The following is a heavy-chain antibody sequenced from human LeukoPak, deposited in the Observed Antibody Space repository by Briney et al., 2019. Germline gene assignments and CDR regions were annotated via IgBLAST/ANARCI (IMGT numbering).Heavy chain of an antibody. Sequence: SETLSLTCTVSGGSISSYYWSWIRQPPGKGLEWIGYIYYSGSTNYNPSLKSRVTISVDTSKNQFSLKLGSVTAADTAVYYCARQGLEGSSWYALEIWGQGTMVTVSS. CDR3: ARQGLEGSSWYALEI. J-gene: IGHJ3*02. CDR1: GGSISSYY. CDR2: IYYSGST. D-gene: IGHD6-13*01. V-gene: IGHV4-59*01.